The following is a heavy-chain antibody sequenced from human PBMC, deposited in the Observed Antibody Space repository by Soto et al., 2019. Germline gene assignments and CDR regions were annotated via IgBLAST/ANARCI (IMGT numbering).Heavy chain of an antibody. V-gene: IGHV4-31*03. D-gene: IGHD5-18*01. CDR2: ISYGGST. J-gene: IGHJ1*01. CDR3: SRGILV. CDR1: GGSINSGGYC. Sequence: QVQLQESGPGLVKPSQTLSLTCTVSGGSINSGGYCWSWIRQHPGKGLDWIGCISYGGSTSYNPSLEGRVTISVDTSKNQFSLKLPSLTAPDTAVYYCSRGILVCGQGALITVSS.